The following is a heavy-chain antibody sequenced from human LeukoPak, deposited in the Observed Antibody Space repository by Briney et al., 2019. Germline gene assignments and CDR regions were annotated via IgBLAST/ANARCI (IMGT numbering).Heavy chain of an antibody. J-gene: IGHJ6*02. CDR1: GFTFSSYE. D-gene: IGHD3-10*01. Sequence: PGGSLRLSCAASGFTFSSYEMNWVRQAPGKGLEWVSYISSSGSTIYYADSVKGRFTISRDNAKNSLYLQMNSLRAEDTSVYYCAREMVRPDYYYGKDVWGQGTTVTVSS. CDR3: AREMVRPDYYYGKDV. CDR2: ISSSGSTI. V-gene: IGHV3-48*03.